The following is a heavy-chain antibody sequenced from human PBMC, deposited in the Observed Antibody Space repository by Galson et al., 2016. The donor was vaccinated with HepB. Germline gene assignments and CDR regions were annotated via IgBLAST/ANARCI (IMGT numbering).Heavy chain of an antibody. CDR2: INHSGST. CDR1: GGSFSGNY. CDR3: ARGTRNYDFWSGNYL. D-gene: IGHD3-3*01. Sequence: SETLSLTCVVYGGSFSGNYWIWIRQPPGKGLEWIGEINHSGSTNYNPSLKSRVTISVDTSKNQFSLKLSSVTAADTAVYYCARGTRNYDFWSGNYLWGQGTLVTVSS. J-gene: IGHJ4*02. V-gene: IGHV4-34*01.